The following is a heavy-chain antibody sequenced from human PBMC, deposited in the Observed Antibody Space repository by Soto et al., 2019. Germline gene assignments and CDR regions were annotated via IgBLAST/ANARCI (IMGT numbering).Heavy chain of an antibody. V-gene: IGHV3-21*01. CDR2: VSSSGSYK. CDR3: AREVLEAVAGTNYYYGMDV. CDR1: GFTFNNYA. D-gene: IGHD6-19*01. Sequence: GGSLRLSCAASGFTFNNYAMSWVRQAPGRGLEWVSSVSSSGSYKYYADSVKGRFTISRDNAKNSLYPQMNSLRAEDTAVYYCAREVLEAVAGTNYYYGMDVWGQGTTVTVSS. J-gene: IGHJ6*02.